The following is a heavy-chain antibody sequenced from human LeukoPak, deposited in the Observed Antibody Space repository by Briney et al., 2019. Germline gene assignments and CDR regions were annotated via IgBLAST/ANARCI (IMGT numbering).Heavy chain of an antibody. CDR3: AKGISPRYSSSCEY. CDR2: ISWNSGSI. J-gene: IGHJ4*02. CDR1: GFIFDDYA. Sequence: GGSLRLSCAASGFIFDDYAMHWVRQAPGKGLEGVSGISWNSGSIGYADSVKGRFTISRDNAKNSLYLQMNSLRAEDTALYYCAKGISPRYSSSCEYWGQGTLVTVSS. V-gene: IGHV3-9*01. D-gene: IGHD6-13*01.